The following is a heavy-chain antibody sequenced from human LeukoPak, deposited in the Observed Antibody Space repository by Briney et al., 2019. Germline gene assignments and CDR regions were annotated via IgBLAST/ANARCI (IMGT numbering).Heavy chain of an antibody. CDR1: GASISSYY. CDR3: ATHLLGSGWSY. D-gene: IGHD6-19*01. J-gene: IGHJ4*02. V-gene: IGHV4-59*08. Sequence: PSETLSLTCTVSGASISSYYWSWIRQPPGKGLEWIAYIYYSGSINYNPSLKSRVTISVDTSKKQFSLRLSSVTAADTAVYYCATHLLGSGWSYWGQGTLVTVSS. CDR2: IYYSGSI.